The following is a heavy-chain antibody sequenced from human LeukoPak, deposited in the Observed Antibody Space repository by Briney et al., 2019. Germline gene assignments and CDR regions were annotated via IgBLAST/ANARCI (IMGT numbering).Heavy chain of an antibody. V-gene: IGHV3-53*01. D-gene: IGHD3-22*01. J-gene: IGHJ4*02. Sequence: GGSLRLSCAASGFTVSSNYMSWVRQAPGKGPEWVSVIYSGGSTYYADSVKGRFTISRDNSKNTLYLQMNSLRAEDTAVYYCARGTYDSSGSIDYWGQGTLVTVSS. CDR3: ARGTYDSSGSIDY. CDR2: IYSGGST. CDR1: GFTVSSNY.